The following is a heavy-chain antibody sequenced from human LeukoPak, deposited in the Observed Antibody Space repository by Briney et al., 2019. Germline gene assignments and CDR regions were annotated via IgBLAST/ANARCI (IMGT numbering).Heavy chain of an antibody. Sequence: PSETLSLTCTVSGASISSSSYYWGWIRQPPGKGLEWIGSMYYSGSTYYNPSLKRRVTISVDTSKNQFSLKLSSVTAADTAVYFCARTQYCSSSTSCYFGYFDYWGQGTLVTVSS. CDR2: MYYSGST. CDR1: GASISSSSYY. J-gene: IGHJ4*02. CDR3: ARTQYCSSSTSCYFGYFDY. D-gene: IGHD2-2*01. V-gene: IGHV4-39*01.